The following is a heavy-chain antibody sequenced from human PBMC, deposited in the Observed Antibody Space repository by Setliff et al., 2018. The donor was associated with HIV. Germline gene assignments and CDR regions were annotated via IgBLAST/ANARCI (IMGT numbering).Heavy chain of an antibody. J-gene: IGHJ4*02. V-gene: IGHV4-34*01. CDR2: INNYGVT. CDR1: GGSFSGFS. D-gene: IGHD3-3*01. Sequence: LSLTCAVYGGSFSGFSWNWIRQPPGKGLEWIGDINNYGVTLYTSSLAGRVTISVDTSKNQFSLTLKSLTVADTALYFCSRGPAIRGSFTGVVYTAPLPSFDTWSQGSLVTVSS. CDR3: SRGPAIRGSFTGVVYTAPLPSFDT.